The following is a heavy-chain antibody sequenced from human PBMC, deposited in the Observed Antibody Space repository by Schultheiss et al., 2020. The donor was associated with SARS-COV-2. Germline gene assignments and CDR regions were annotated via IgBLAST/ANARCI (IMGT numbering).Heavy chain of an antibody. Sequence: SQTLSLTCAVYGGSFSGYYWSWIRQPPGKGLEWIGYIYYSGSTNYNPSLKSRVTISGDTSRKQFSLKLSSVTAADTAVYYCARGYGAANGMDVWGQGTAVTVSS. CDR2: IYYSGST. CDR3: ARGYGAANGMDV. J-gene: IGHJ6*02. D-gene: IGHD4/OR15-4a*01. V-gene: IGHV4-59*01. CDR1: GGSFSGYY.